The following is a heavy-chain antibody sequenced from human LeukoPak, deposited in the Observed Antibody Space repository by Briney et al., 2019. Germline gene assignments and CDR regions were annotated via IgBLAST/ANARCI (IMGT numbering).Heavy chain of an antibody. CDR1: GFTFSSSG. J-gene: IGHJ4*02. D-gene: IGHD2-8*01. CDR3: AKKYCSNSVCHSLDY. CDR2: ISYDGSNK. V-gene: IGHV3-30*18. Sequence: GGSLRLSCAASGFTFSSSGMHWVRQAPGKGLEWVAVISYDGSNKYYADSVKGRFTFSRDNSKNTLYLQMNSLRAEDTAVYYCAKKYCSNSVCHSLDYWGQGTLVTVSS.